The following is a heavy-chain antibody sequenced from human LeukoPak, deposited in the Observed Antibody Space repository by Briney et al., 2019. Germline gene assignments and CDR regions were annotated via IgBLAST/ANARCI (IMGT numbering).Heavy chain of an antibody. Sequence: PGGSLRLSRAASEFTFSRYWMSWVRQAPGKGLEWVANIKQDGSTKYYLDSVKGRLTVSRDNAKNSVFLQINSLRAEDTAIYYCARIGYSSSSFDYWGQGTLVTVSS. CDR1: EFTFSRYW. CDR2: IKQDGSTK. V-gene: IGHV3-7*03. J-gene: IGHJ4*02. D-gene: IGHD6-6*01. CDR3: ARIGYSSSSFDY.